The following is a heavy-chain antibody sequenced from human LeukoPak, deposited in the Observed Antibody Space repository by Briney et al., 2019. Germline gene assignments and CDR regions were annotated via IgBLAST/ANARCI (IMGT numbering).Heavy chain of an antibody. CDR3: AKVLPSTVTNDGGGFDY. CDR2: ISGSGGST. V-gene: IGHV3-23*01. Sequence: QPGGSLRLSCAASGFTFSSYAMSWVRQAPGKGLEWVSAISGSGGSTYYADSVKGRFTISRDNSKNTLYLQMNSLRAEDTAVYYCAKVLPSTVTNDGGGFDYWGQGTLVTVSS. J-gene: IGHJ4*02. D-gene: IGHD4-17*01. CDR1: GFTFSSYA.